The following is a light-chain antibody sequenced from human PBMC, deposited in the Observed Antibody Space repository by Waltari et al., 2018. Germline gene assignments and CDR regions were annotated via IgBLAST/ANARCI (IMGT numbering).Light chain of an antibody. CDR2: EVT. CDR3: CSYAGGDTLI. Sequence: QPALPQPASVSGSLGQPTPISCTGTGSILGGYSLVSWSQQHPGKAPTFIISEVTKRPSGVSNRFSGSKSGNTASLTISGLQAEDEADYYCCSYAGGDTLIFGGGTKLTVL. CDR1: GSILGGYSL. V-gene: IGLV2-23*02. J-gene: IGLJ2*01.